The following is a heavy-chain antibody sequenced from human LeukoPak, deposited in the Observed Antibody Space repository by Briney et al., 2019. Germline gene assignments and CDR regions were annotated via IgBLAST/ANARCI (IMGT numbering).Heavy chain of an antibody. J-gene: IGHJ5*02. CDR2: ISGSGGST. CDR3: AKGGSWAVAVNNWFDP. D-gene: IGHD6-19*01. CDR1: GFTFSSYA. Sequence: PGGSLRLSCAASGFTFSSYAMSWVRQAPGKGLEWVSAISGSGGSTYYADSVKGRFTISRDNSKNTLYLQMNSLRAVDTAVYYCAKGGSWAVAVNNWFDPWGQGTLVTVSS. V-gene: IGHV3-23*01.